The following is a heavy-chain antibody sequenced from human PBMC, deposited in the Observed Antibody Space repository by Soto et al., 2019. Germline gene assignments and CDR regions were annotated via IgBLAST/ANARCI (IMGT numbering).Heavy chain of an antibody. CDR2: IYTSGST. CDR3: ARVKGRQLTAYVYSGMDV. D-gene: IGHD5-18*01. J-gene: IGHJ6*02. CDR1: GGSISSYY. Sequence: SETLSLTCTVSGGSISSYYWSWIRQPAGKGLEWIGRIYTSGSTNYNPSLKSRVTMSVDTSKNQFSLKLSSVTAADTAVYYCARVKGRQLTAYVYSGMDVSGQGTTVTVT. V-gene: IGHV4-4*07.